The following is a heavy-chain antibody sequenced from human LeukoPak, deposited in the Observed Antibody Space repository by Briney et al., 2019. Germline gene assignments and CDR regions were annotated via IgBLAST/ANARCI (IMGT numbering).Heavy chain of an antibody. V-gene: IGHV3-7*01. J-gene: IGHJ4*02. CDR2: IKQDGSEK. D-gene: IGHD6-13*01. Sequence: GGSLRLSCAASGFTFSSYWMSWVRQAPGKGLEWVANIKQDGSEKYYVDSVKGRFTISRGNAKNSLYLQMNSLRAEDTAVYYCASGRIGSSGGVFDYWGQGTLVTVSS. CDR1: GFTFSSYW. CDR3: ASGRIGSSGGVFDY.